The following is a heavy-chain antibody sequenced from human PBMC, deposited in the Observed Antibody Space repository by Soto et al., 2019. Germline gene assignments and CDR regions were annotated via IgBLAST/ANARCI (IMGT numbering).Heavy chain of an antibody. D-gene: IGHD2-2*01. CDR3: AREASVLIPAAQPSRFDS. V-gene: IGHV1-18*01. CDR2: ISPYSGYT. Sequence: ASVKVSCKGFGYSFMKYGIDWVRQAPGQGLEWVGWISPYSGYTHSAQKFHGRLTLTTDTAASTAYMELRILRSADTALYYCAREASVLIPAAQPSRFDSWGQGTLVTVSS. J-gene: IGHJ4*02. CDR1: GYSFMKYG.